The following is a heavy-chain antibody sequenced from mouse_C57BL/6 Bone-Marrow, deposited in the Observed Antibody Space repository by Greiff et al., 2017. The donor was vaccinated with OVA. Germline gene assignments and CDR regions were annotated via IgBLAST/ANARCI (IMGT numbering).Heavy chain of an antibody. CDR2: IHPNSGST. CDR1: GYTFTSYW. J-gene: IGHJ2*01. V-gene: IGHV1-64*01. Sequence: VQLQQSGAELVKPGASVKLSCKASGYTFTSYWMNWVKQRPGQGLEWIGMIHPNSGSTNYNEKFKSKATLTVDKSSSTAYMQLSSLTSEDSAVYYCARESITTVGTGDYWGQGTTLTVSS. D-gene: IGHD1-1*01. CDR3: ARESITTVGTGDY.